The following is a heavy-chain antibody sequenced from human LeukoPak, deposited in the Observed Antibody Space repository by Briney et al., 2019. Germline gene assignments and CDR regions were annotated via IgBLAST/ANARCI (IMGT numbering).Heavy chain of an antibody. CDR2: INPNSGGT. Sequence: GSSVKVSCKASGGTFSSYAISWVRQAPGQGLEWMGWINPNSGGTNYAQKFQGRVTMTRDTSISTAYMELSRLRSDDTAVYYCARGDFGVVTTPFDYWGQGTLVTVSS. D-gene: IGHD3-3*01. CDR1: GGTFSSYA. V-gene: IGHV1-2*02. CDR3: ARGDFGVVTTPFDY. J-gene: IGHJ4*02.